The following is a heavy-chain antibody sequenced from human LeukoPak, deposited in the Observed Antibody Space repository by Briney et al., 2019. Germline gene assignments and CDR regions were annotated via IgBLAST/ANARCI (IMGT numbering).Heavy chain of an antibody. V-gene: IGHV4-34*01. Sequence: SETLSLTCAVYGGSFSGYYWGWIRQPPGKGLEWIGEINHSGSTNYNPSLKSRVTISVDTSKNQFSLKLSSVTAANTAVYYCATLAVAGPYYFDYWGQGTLVTVSS. CDR2: INHSGST. D-gene: IGHD6-19*01. CDR3: ATLAVAGPYYFDY. J-gene: IGHJ4*02. CDR1: GGSFSGYY.